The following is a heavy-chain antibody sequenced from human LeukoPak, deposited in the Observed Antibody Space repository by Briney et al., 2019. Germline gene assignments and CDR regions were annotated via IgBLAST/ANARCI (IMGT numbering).Heavy chain of an antibody. D-gene: IGHD1-26*01. V-gene: IGHV3-48*03. CDR1: GFSFNTYE. CDR2: ISNSGGTI. J-gene: IGHJ4*02. CDR3: AGGPQYTGSFPY. Sequence: GGSLRLSCAASGFSFNTYEMTRVRQAPGMGLEWLSYISNSGGTIKYADSVKGRFTISRDSAENALYLQMNNLGVDDTAVYFCAGGPQYTGSFPYWGQGTLVAVSS.